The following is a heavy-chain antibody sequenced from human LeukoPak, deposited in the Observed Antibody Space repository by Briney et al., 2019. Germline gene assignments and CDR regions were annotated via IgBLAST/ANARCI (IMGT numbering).Heavy chain of an antibody. D-gene: IGHD4-17*01. V-gene: IGHV1-18*01. CDR3: AITAMDYGDPYHFDY. J-gene: IGHJ4*02. CDR2: ISAYNGDA. Sequence: ASVKVSCKASGVTFTNFGISWVRQAPGQGLEWMGWISAYNGDAIYAQKLQGRVTMTTDTSTSTAYMEVRSLRSDDTAMYYCAITAMDYGDPYHFDYWGQGTLVTVSS. CDR1: GVTFTNFG.